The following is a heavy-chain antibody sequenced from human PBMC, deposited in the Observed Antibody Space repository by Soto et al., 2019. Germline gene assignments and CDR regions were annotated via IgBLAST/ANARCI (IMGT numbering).Heavy chain of an antibody. D-gene: IGHD3-22*01. J-gene: IGHJ5*02. Sequence: QVHLVQSGAEVREPGASVRVSCKASGYTFTADYLHWVRQAPGQGLEWMGRINPKSGDTHYAQKFQGRVTMTRDTSVSTAYMEIKRLQSDDTAIYYCAKDREVVYSWFDPWGQGSLVTVTS. CDR2: INPKSGDT. CDR3: AKDREVVYSWFDP. V-gene: IGHV1-2*06. CDR1: GYTFTADY.